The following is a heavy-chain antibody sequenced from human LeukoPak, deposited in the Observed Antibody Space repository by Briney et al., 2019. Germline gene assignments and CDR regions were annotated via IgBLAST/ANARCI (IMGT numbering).Heavy chain of an antibody. V-gene: IGHV1-46*01. D-gene: IGHD6-19*01. Sequence: GASVKVSCKASGYTFTNYYMHWVRQAPGQGLEWMGIINPSGGSASYAQKFQGRVTMTRDTSTSTVYMELSSLRSEDTAVYYCARDRYSSGYTGDWGQGTLVTVSS. CDR3: ARDRYSSGYTGD. CDR2: INPSGGSA. CDR1: GYTFTNYY. J-gene: IGHJ4*02.